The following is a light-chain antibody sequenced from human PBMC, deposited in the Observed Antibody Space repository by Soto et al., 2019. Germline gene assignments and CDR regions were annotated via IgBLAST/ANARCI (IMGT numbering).Light chain of an antibody. CDR1: QSISTR. CDR2: KAS. J-gene: IGKJ1*01. CDR3: QPSWT. V-gene: IGKV1-5*03. Sequence: DIQMTQSPSTLSASVGDRVTITCRASQSISTRLAWYQQKPGRAPNLLIYKASDLKTGLPSRFSGSGSGTEFTLSITTLQPDDFATYYCQPSWTFGQGTKVEIK.